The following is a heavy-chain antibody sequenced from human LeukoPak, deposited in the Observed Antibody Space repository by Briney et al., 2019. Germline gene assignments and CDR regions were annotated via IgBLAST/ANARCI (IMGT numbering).Heavy chain of an antibody. V-gene: IGHV1-2*02. J-gene: IGHJ4*02. CDR1: GYTFTGYY. CDR3: ARDEEGAGDFRLYYFDY. D-gene: IGHD2-21*01. CDR2: INPNSGGT. Sequence: ASVKVSCKASGYTFTGYYMHWVRQAPGQGLEWMGWINPNSGGTNYAQKFQGRVTMTRDTSISTAYMELSRLRSDDTAVYYCARDEEGAGDFRLYYFDYWGQGTLVTVSS.